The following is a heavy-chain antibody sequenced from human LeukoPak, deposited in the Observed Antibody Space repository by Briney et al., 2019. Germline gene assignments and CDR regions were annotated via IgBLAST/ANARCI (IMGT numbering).Heavy chain of an antibody. CDR3: ARAPYGSATNNYYMDV. CDR2: FYYSGST. D-gene: IGHD3-10*01. Sequence: PSETLSLTCTVSGGSISSYHWSWIRQPPGKGLEWIGFFYYSGSTNYNPSLKSRVTISVDTSKNQFSLKLIPVTAADTAVYYCARAPYGSATNNYYMDVWGKGTTVTVSS. J-gene: IGHJ6*03. CDR1: GGSISSYH. V-gene: IGHV4-59*01.